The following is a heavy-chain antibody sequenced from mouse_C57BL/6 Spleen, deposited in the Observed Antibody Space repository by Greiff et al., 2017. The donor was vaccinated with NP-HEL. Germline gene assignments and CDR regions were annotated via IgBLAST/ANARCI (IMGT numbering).Heavy chain of an antibody. CDR1: GYTFTSYW. V-gene: IGHV1-64*01. CDR3: ARDGYAWFAY. D-gene: IGHD2-2*01. CDR2: IHPNSGST. Sequence: VQLQQSGAELVKPGASVKLSCMASGYTFTSYWMHWVKQRPGQGLEWIGMIHPNSGSTNYNEKFKSKATLTVDKSSSTAYMQLSSLTSEDSAVYYCARDGYAWFAYWGQGTLVTVSA. J-gene: IGHJ3*01.